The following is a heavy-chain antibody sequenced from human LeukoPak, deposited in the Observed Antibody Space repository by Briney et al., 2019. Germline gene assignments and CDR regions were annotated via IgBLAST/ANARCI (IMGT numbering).Heavy chain of an antibody. V-gene: IGHV4-4*07. CDR1: GGSISAYY. Sequence: PSETLSLTCTVSGGSISAYYWSWIRQPAGKGLEWIGRIYVSGSTNYNPSLKSRGTMSLDTSKNQFSLKLSSVTAADTAVYYCARTYYYDSSGYYPGYFDYWGQGTLATVSS. CDR3: ARTYYYDSSGYYPGYFDY. D-gene: IGHD3-22*01. CDR2: IYVSGST. J-gene: IGHJ4*02.